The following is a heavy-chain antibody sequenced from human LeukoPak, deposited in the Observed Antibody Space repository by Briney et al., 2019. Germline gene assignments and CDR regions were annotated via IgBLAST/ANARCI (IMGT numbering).Heavy chain of an antibody. J-gene: IGHJ4*02. CDR2: ISYDGSNK. CDR3: AGVASNWGTRGSEFDY. Sequence: GGSLRLSCAASGFTFSNYDMHWVRQAPGKGLEWVAVISYDGSNKYYADSVKGRFTISRDNSKNTLYLQMNSLRAEDTAVYYCAGVASNWGTRGSEFDYWGQGTLVTVSS. V-gene: IGHV3-30-3*01. D-gene: IGHD7-27*01. CDR1: GFTFSNYD.